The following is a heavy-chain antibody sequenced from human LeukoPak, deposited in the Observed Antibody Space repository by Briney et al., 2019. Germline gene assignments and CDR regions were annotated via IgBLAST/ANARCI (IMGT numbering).Heavy chain of an antibody. CDR2: IRSKANSYAT. CDR3: TSTYYYDSSGYSGTDY. J-gene: IGHJ4*02. CDR1: GFTVSSNY. V-gene: IGHV3-73*01. Sequence: GGSLRLSCAASGFTVSSNYMSWVRQASGKGLEWVGRIRSKANSYATAYAASVKGRFTISRDDSKNTAYLQMNSLKTEDTAVYYCTSTYYYDSSGYSGTDYWGQGTLVTVSS. D-gene: IGHD3-22*01.